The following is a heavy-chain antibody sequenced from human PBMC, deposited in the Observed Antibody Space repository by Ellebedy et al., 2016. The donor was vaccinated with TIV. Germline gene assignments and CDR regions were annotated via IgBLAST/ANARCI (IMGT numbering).Heavy chain of an antibody. D-gene: IGHD2/OR15-2a*01. CDR1: GFTFSDHY. Sequence: GESLKISCAASGFTFSDHYMDWVRQAPGKGLEWVGRIRSKAKGYGAAYAASVKTRFTISRDDSKNMAYLQMNSLKREDSAVYYCAGRLAKGSTHFEYWGQGTLVTVSS. J-gene: IGHJ4*02. V-gene: IGHV3-73*01. CDR3: AGRLAKGSTHFEY. CDR2: IRSKAKGYGA.